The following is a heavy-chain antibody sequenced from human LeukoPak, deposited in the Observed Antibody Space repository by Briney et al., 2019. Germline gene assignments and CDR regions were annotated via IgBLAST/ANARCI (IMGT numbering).Heavy chain of an antibody. Sequence: GGSLRLSCAASGFTFSSYGMHWVRQAPGKGLEWVAFIRYDGSNKYYADSVKGRFTISRDNSKNTLYLQMNSLRAEDTAVHYCAKVEYRSSLDDYWGQGTLVTVSS. D-gene: IGHD6-6*01. CDR3: AKVEYRSSLDDY. J-gene: IGHJ4*02. CDR2: IRYDGSNK. V-gene: IGHV3-30*02. CDR1: GFTFSSYG.